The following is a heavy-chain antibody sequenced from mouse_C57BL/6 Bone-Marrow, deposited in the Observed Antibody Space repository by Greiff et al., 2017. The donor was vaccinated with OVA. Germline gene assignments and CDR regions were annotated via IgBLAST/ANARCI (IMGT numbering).Heavy chain of an antibody. CDR1: GYTFTSYW. V-gene: IGHV1-52*01. Sequence: QVQLQQPGAELVRPGSSVKLSCKASGYTFTSYWMHWVKQRPIQGLEWIGNIDPSDSETHYNQKFKDKATLTVDKASSTAYMQLSSLTSEDSAVYYCARGYYGSFAYWGQGTLVTVSA. CDR3: ARGYYGSFAY. J-gene: IGHJ3*01. D-gene: IGHD1-1*01. CDR2: IDPSDSET.